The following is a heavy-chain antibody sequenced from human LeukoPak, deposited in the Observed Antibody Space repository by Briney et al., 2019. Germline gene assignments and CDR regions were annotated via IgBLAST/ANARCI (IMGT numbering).Heavy chain of an antibody. CDR2: IYYTGST. CDR3: ARHGPYLGRLGWFDP. V-gene: IGHV4-59*08. D-gene: IGHD1-26*01. J-gene: IGHJ5*02. Sequence: SETLSLTCTVSSGSISSYYWSWIRQPPGKGLEWIGYIYYTGSTNYNPSLKSRVTISVDTSTNQFSLNLSSVTAADTAVYYCARHGPYLGRLGWFDPWGQGTLVTVSS. CDR1: SGSISSYY.